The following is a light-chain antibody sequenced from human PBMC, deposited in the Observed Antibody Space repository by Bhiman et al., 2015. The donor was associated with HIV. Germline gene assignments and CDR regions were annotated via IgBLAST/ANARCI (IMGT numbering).Light chain of an antibody. CDR2: EVN. CDR1: SSDVGGYNY. V-gene: IGLV2-8*01. CDR3: GTWDTSLSAGGV. Sequence: QSALTQPPSASGSPGQSVTISCTGTSSDVGGYNYVSWYQHHPGKAPKLIIYEVNKRPSGIPDRFSGSKSGTSATLGITGLQTGDEADYYCGTWDTSLSAGGVFGTGTKVTVL. J-gene: IGLJ1*01.